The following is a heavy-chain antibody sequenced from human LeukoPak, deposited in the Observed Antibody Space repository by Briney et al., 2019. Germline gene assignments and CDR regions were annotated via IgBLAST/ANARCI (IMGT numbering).Heavy chain of an antibody. J-gene: IGHJ3*02. CDR3: ARGCSRRGLCAFDI. D-gene: IGHD3-16*01. CDR1: GGTFSSYA. CDR2: IIPIFGTA. V-gene: IGHV1-69*01. Sequence: PWASVKVSCKASGGTFSSYAISWVRQAPGQGLEWMGGIIPIFGTANYAQKFQGRVTITADESTSTAYMELSSLRSEDTAVYYCARGCSRRGLCAFDIWGQGTMVTVSS.